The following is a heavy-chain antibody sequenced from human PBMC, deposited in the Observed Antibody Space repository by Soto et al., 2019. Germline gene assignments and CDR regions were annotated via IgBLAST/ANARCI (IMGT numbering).Heavy chain of an antibody. Sequence: QVELMQSGAEVKKPGSSVKVSCTTSGGTLSTHPISWVRQAPGQGLEWMAMIIPFYGSSNHAHKFQGRVTITVDESTNTVYMTLSSLTSEDTAVYYCARDASRVSHYYGLDVWGQGTTVTVSS. V-gene: IGHV1-69*18. CDR2: IIPFYGSS. CDR1: GGTLSTHP. CDR3: ARDASRVSHYYGLDV. J-gene: IGHJ6*02.